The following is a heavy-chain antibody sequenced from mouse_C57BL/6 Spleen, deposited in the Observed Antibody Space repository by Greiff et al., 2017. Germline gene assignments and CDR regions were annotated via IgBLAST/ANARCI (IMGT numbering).Heavy chain of an antibody. Sequence: QVQLQQPGAELVKPGASVKLSCKASGYTFTSYWMHWVKQRPGQGLEWIGEIDPSDSYTNYNQKFKGKSTLTVDKSSSTAYMQLSSLTSDDYAVYYCARTGGGNLEYFDVWGTGTTVTVSS. CDR1: GYTFTSYW. J-gene: IGHJ1*03. D-gene: IGHD1-1*02. CDR2: IDPSDSYT. CDR3: ARTGGGNLEYFDV. V-gene: IGHV1-69*01.